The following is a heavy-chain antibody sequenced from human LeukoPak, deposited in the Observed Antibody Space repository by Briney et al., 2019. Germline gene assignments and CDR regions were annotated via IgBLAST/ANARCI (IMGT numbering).Heavy chain of an antibody. CDR2: IYYSGST. CDR3: ARGGIAARRPTIYYYYYYMDV. J-gene: IGHJ6*03. D-gene: IGHD6-6*01. Sequence: SETLSLTCTVSGGSISSYYWSWIRQPPGKGLEWIGYIYYSGSTNYNPSLKSRVTISVDTSKNQFSLKLSSVIAADTAVYYCARGGIAARRPTIYYYYYYMDVWGKGTTVTVSS. V-gene: IGHV4-59*01. CDR1: GGSISSYY.